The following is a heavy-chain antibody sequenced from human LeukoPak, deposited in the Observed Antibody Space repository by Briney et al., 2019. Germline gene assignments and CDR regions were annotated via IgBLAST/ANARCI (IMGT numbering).Heavy chain of an antibody. CDR3: ARDPYSGSYGDYYYYYMDV. V-gene: IGHV3-53*01. CDR1: GSTVSSNY. J-gene: IGHJ6*03. Sequence: GGSLRLSCAASGSTVSSNYMSWVRQAPGKGLEWVSVIYSGGSTYYADSVKGRFTISRDNSKNTLYLQMNSLRAEDTAVYYCARDPYSGSYGDYYYYYMDVWGKGTTVTISS. CDR2: IYSGGST. D-gene: IGHD1-26*01.